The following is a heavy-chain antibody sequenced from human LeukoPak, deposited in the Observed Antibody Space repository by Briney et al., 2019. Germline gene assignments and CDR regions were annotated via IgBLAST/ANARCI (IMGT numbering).Heavy chain of an antibody. CDR3: AREGDSSGWYFDY. D-gene: IGHD6-19*01. CDR1: GGSISSYY. CDR2: IYYSGST. Sequence: PSETLSLTCVVYGGSISSYYWSWIRQPPGKGLEWIGYIYYSGSTNYNPSLKSRVTMSVDTSKNQFSLRLSSVTAADTAVYYCAREGDSSGWYFDYWGQGTLVTVSS. J-gene: IGHJ4*02. V-gene: IGHV4-59*01.